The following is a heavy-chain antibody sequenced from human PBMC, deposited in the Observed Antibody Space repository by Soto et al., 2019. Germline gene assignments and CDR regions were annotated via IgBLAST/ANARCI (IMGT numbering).Heavy chain of an antibody. CDR3: ARPYFYGTSGYFRPADTFDI. CDR2: IYYSGST. D-gene: IGHD3-10*01. J-gene: IGHJ3*02. CDR1: GCSISSSSYY. V-gene: IGHV4-39*01. Sequence: SETLSLTCTFSGCSISSSSYYWGWIRQPPGKGLQWIGSIYYSGSTYYNPSLKSRVTISVDKSKNQFSLKLSSMTAADTAVYYCARPYFYGTSGYFRPADTFDIWGPGTMVTVSS.